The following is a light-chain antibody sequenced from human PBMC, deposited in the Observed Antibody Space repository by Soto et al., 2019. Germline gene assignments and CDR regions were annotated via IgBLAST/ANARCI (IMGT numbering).Light chain of an antibody. CDR1: SSDVGGYNY. CDR3: SLYADSNNWV. V-gene: IGLV2-8*01. Sequence: QSALTQAPSASGSPGQSVTISCTGTSSDVGGYNYVSWYQQHPGKAPKLMIYEVTKRPSGVPDRFSGSKSGNTASLTVSGLQAEDEADYYCSLYADSNNWVFGGGTKLTVL. CDR2: EVT. J-gene: IGLJ3*02.